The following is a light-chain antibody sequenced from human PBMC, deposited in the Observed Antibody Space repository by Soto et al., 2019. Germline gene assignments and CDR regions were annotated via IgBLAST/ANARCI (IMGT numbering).Light chain of an antibody. Sequence: QSALTQPASVSGSPGQSITISCTGTSSDVGGYNYVSWYQQHPGKAPKLMIYEVSNRPSGVSNRFSGSKSGNTASLTISGLQAEDEADYYCSSYTSSSPRVFGTATKLTVL. CDR3: SSYTSSSPRV. CDR2: EVS. CDR1: SSDVGGYNY. J-gene: IGLJ1*01. V-gene: IGLV2-14*01.